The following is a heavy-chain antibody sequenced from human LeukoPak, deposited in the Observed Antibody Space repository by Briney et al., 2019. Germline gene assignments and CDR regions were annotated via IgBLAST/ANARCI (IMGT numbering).Heavy chain of an antibody. CDR3: ARGHHYYYYMDV. V-gene: IGHV4-61*02. CDR2: IYTSGST. J-gene: IGHJ6*03. CDR1: GGSVSSGSYY. Sequence: SETLSLTCTVSGGSVSSGSYYWSWIRQPAGKGLEWIGRIYTSGSTNYNPSLKSRVTISVDTSKNQFSLKLSSVTAADTAVYYCARGHHYYYYMDVWGKGTTVTISS.